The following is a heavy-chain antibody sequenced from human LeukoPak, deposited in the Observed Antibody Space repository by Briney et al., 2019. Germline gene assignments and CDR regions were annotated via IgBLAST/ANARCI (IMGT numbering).Heavy chain of an antibody. J-gene: IGHJ4*02. D-gene: IGHD5-12*01. CDR3: AREGHSGYVLDY. CDR1: RFTFSSYS. V-gene: IGHV3-21*01. Sequence: GGSLRLSCAASRFTFSSYSMNWVRQTPGKGLEWVSSISSSSSYIYYADSVKGRFTISRDNAKNSLYLQMNSLRAEDTAVYYCAREGHSGYVLDYWGQGTLVTVSS. CDR2: ISSSSSYI.